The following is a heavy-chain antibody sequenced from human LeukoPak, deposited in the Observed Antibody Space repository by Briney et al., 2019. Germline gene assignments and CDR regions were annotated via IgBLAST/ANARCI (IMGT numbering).Heavy chain of an antibody. J-gene: IGHJ4*02. CDR2: ISAYNGNT. CDR3: ARGFTIFGVVTPMYYFDY. Sequence: ASVKVSCKASGYTFTSYGISWVRQAPGQGLEWMGWISAYNGNTNYAQKLQGRVTMTTDTSTSTAYMELRSLRSDDTAVYYCARGFTIFGVVTPMYYFDYWGQGTLVTVSS. V-gene: IGHV1-18*01. D-gene: IGHD3-3*01. CDR1: GYTFTSYG.